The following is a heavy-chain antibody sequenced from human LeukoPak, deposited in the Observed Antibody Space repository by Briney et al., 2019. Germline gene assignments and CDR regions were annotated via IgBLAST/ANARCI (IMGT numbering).Heavy chain of an antibody. CDR3: ARPANYDFWSGFYHHNWFDP. D-gene: IGHD3-3*01. CDR2: ISAYNGNT. CDR1: GYTFTSYG. J-gene: IGHJ5*02. V-gene: IGHV1-18*01. Sequence: GASVKVSCKASGYTFTSYGISWVRQAPGQGLEWMGWISAYNGNTNYAQKLQGRVTMTTDTSTSTAYMELRSLRSDDTAVYYCARPANYDFWSGFYHHNWFDPWGQGTLVTVSS.